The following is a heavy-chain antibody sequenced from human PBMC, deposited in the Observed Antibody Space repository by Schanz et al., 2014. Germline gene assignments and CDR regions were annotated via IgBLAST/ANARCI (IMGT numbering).Heavy chain of an antibody. CDR3: ARKMKLGVYGGKGHDSLDI. D-gene: IGHD4-17*01. J-gene: IGHJ3*02. V-gene: IGHV3-74*01. CDR2: INSVGSNT. Sequence: EVQLVQSGGGLVQPGGSLRLSCAASGFTFSSHWMHWVRQDPGKGLVWVARINSVGSNTDYADSVTGRFTISRDNAKNTQYLQMNTLRAEDTAVYYCARKMKLGVYGGKGHDSLDIWGQGTRVTVSS. CDR1: GFTFSSHW.